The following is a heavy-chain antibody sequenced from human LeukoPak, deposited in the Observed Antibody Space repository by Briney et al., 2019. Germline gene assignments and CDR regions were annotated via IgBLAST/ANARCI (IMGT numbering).Heavy chain of an antibody. CDR1: GFTFSSYR. D-gene: IGHD6-19*01. CDR2: ISSSSSTI. CDR3: ARDSSRYSSGWYVDYYGMDV. V-gene: IGHV3-48*02. Sequence: PGGSLRLSCAASGFTFSSYRMNWVRQAPGKGLEWVSYISSSSSTIYYADSVKGRFTISRDNAKNSLYLQMNSLRDEDTAVYYCARDSSRYSSGWYVDYYGMDVWGQGTTVTVSS. J-gene: IGHJ6*02.